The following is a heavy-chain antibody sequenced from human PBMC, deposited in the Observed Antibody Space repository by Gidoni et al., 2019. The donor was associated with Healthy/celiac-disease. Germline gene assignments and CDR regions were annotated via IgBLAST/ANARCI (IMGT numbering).Heavy chain of an antibody. Sequence: QVQLQQWGAGLLKPSETLSLTCAVYGGSFSGYYWSWIRQPPGKVLEWIGEINHSGSTNYNPSLKSRVTISVDTSKNQFSLKLSSVTAADTAVYYCARDRSPVLLWFGESESFDYWGQGTLVTVSS. D-gene: IGHD3-10*01. V-gene: IGHV4-34*01. CDR2: INHSGST. CDR1: GGSFSGYY. J-gene: IGHJ4*02. CDR3: ARDRSPVLLWFGESESFDY.